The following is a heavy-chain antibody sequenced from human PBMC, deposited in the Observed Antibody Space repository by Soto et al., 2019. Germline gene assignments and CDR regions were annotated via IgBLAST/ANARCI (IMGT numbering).Heavy chain of an antibody. CDR1: GFTFSSYS. D-gene: IGHD3-3*01. CDR3: ARDLYYDFWSGYSDGGMDV. V-gene: IGHV3-21*01. Sequence: GGSLRLSCAASGFTFSSYSMNWVRQAPGKGLEWVSSISSSSSYIYYADSVKGRFTISRDNAKNSLYLQMNSLRAEDTAVYYCARDLYYDFWSGYSDGGMDVWGQGTTVTVSS. J-gene: IGHJ6*02. CDR2: ISSSSSYI.